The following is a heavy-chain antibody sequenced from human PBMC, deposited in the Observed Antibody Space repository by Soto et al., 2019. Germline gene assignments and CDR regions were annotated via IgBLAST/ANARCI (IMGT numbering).Heavy chain of an antibody. J-gene: IGHJ6*02. Sequence: QVQLVQSGAEVKKPGASVKVSCKASGYTFTSYGISWVRQAPGQGLEWIGWISPYNGNTNYAQKLQGRVTMTTDTSTSTAYMDLRRLRSDDTAVYYCARGIGGWFGVAYYYGMDVWGQGTTVTVSS. V-gene: IGHV1-18*01. CDR2: ISPYNGNT. CDR1: GYTFTSYG. CDR3: ARGIGGWFGVAYYYGMDV. D-gene: IGHD3-10*01.